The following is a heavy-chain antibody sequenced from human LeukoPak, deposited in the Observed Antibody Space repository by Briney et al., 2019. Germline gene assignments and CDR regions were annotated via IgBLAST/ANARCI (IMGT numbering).Heavy chain of an antibody. J-gene: IGHJ4*02. D-gene: IGHD5-18*01. CDR2: INPSGGST. V-gene: IGHV1-46*01. Sequence: ASVKVSCKASGYTFTSYYMHWVRQAPGQGLEWMGIINPSGGSTSYAQKFQGRVTMTRDTSTSTVYMELSSLRSEDTAVYYCARDLADPIQLWSSADYWGQGTLVTVSS. CDR3: ARDLADPIQLWSSADY. CDR1: GYTFTSYY.